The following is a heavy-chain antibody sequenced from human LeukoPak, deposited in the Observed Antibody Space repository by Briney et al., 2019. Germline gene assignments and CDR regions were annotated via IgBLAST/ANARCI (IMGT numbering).Heavy chain of an antibody. D-gene: IGHD3-22*01. CDR1: GYTFTNFG. CDR3: ARAPIPYYYDSSAYYSDY. Sequence: ASVKVSCKTSGYTFTNFGINWVRQATGQGLEWLGWMNPYTGKTGYAQKFQGRVTFTGDTSIRTAYMEVSSLTSEDTAVYYCARAPIPYYYDSSAYYSDYWGQGTLVTVSS. J-gene: IGHJ4*02. V-gene: IGHV1-8*03. CDR2: MNPYTGKT.